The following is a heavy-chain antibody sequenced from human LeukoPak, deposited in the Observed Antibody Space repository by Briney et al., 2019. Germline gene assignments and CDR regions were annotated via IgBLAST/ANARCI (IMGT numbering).Heavy chain of an antibody. D-gene: IGHD2-2*01. CDR3: ARQYCSSTSCHFDY. CDR2: INTNTGNP. Sequence: ASVKVSCKASGYTFTSYAMNWVRQAPGQGLEWMGWINTNTGNPTYAQGFTGRFVFSLDTSVSTAYLQISSLKAEDTAVYYCARQYCSSTSCHFDYWGQGTLVTISS. V-gene: IGHV7-4-1*02. J-gene: IGHJ4*02. CDR1: GYTFTSYA.